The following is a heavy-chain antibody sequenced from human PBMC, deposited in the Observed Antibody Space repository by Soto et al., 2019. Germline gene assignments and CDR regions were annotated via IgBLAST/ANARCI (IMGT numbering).Heavy chain of an antibody. D-gene: IGHD3-3*01. CDR2: ISGSGGST. CDR1: GFTFSSYA. Sequence: PGGSLRLSCAASGFTFSSYAMSWVRQAPGKGLEWVSAISGSGGSTYYADSVKGRFTISRDNSKNTLYLQMNSLRAEDTAVYYCAKDGPESFWSGYSVLDYWGQGTLVTVSS. V-gene: IGHV3-23*01. J-gene: IGHJ4*02. CDR3: AKDGPESFWSGYSVLDY.